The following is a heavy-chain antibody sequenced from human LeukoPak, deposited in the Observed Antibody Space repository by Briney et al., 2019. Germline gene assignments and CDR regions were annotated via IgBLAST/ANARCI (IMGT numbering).Heavy chain of an antibody. V-gene: IGHV3-9*01. CDR1: GFTFDDYA. Sequence: GRSLRLSCAASGFTFDDYAMHWVRQAPGEGLEWVSGISWNSGSIGYADSVKGRFTISRDNAKNSLYLQMNSLRAEDTALYYCAKASCSSTSCYTLDYWGQGTLVTVSS. D-gene: IGHD2-2*02. CDR3: AKASCSSTSCYTLDY. J-gene: IGHJ4*02. CDR2: ISWNSGSI.